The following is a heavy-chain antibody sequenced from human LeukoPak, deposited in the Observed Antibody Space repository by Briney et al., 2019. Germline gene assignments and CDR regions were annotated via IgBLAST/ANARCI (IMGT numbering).Heavy chain of an antibody. J-gene: IGHJ4*02. V-gene: IGHV3-30*02. CDR2: IRYDGSNK. CDR1: GFTFSSYG. Sequence: PGGSLRLSCAASGFTFSSYGMHWVRQAPGKGLEWVAFIRYDGSNKYYADSVKGRFTISRDNSKNTLYLQMNSLRAEDTAVYYCAKDRSSGWKSNLFDYWGQGTLVTVSS. CDR3: AKDRSSGWKSNLFDY. D-gene: IGHD6-19*01.